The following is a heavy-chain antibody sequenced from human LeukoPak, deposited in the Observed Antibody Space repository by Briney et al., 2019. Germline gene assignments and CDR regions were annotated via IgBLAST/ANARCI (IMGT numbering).Heavy chain of an antibody. CDR3: AREEYSGSYYFDY. CDR1: GFTFSDYY. CDR2: ISSSSSYI. V-gene: IGHV3-21*01. D-gene: IGHD1-26*01. J-gene: IGHJ4*02. Sequence: GGSLRLSCAASGFTFSDYYMSWVRQAPGKGLEWVSSISSSSSYIYYADSVKGRFTISRDNAKNSLYLQMNSLRAEDTAVYYCAREEYSGSYYFDYWGQGTLVTVSS.